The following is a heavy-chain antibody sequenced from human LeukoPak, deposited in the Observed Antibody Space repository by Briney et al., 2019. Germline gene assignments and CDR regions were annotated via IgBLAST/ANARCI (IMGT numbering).Heavy chain of an antibody. Sequence: GGSLRLSCAASGFTFSTYWMTWVRQAPGKGLEWVANIKYDGSEKYYADSVKGRCTISRDNTKNSLDLQMNSPRAEDTAVYYCAREEYRAFDYWGQGALVTVSS. CDR2: IKYDGSEK. V-gene: IGHV3-7*03. D-gene: IGHD5-18*01. J-gene: IGHJ4*02. CDR3: AREEYRAFDY. CDR1: GFTFSTYW.